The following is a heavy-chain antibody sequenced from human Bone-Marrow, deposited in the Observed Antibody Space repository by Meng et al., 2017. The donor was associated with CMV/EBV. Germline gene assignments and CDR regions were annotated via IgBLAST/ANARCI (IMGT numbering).Heavy chain of an antibody. J-gene: IGHJ4*02. D-gene: IGHD3-9*01. Sequence: GGSLRLSCAASGFTFSSYEMNWVRQAPGKGLEWVSYISSSGSTIYYADSVKGRFTISRDNAKNSLYLQMNSLRAEDTAVYYCARDNFDWLFDYWGQGKLVTVSS. CDR1: GFTFSSYE. CDR2: ISSSGSTI. CDR3: ARDNFDWLFDY. V-gene: IGHV3-48*03.